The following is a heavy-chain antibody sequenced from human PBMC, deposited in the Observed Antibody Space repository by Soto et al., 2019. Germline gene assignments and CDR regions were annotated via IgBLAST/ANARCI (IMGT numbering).Heavy chain of an antibody. V-gene: IGHV1-69*12. D-gene: IGHD5-12*01. Sequence: QVQLVQSGAEVKKPGSSVKVSCKASGGTFSNYPISWVRQAPGHGLEWMGGIIPIFGTVNYAQKFQGRVTITADESTSTAYMELSSLRSEDTAVYYCARGNHRWLQLWYFDLWGRGTLVTAAS. CDR2: IIPIFGTV. J-gene: IGHJ2*01. CDR1: GGTFSNYP. CDR3: ARGNHRWLQLWYFDL.